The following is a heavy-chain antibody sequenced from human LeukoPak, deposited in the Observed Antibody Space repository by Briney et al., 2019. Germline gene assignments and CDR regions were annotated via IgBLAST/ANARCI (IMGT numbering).Heavy chain of an antibody. CDR2: ISGSGGST. D-gene: IGHD3-16*02. CDR1: GFTFSNYA. J-gene: IGHJ4*02. CDR3: AKDRNWGSYRYPDY. Sequence: GGSLILSCAASGFTFSNYAMNWVRQAPGKGLEWVSVISGSGGSTNYVDSVKGRFTISRDNSQNMVYLQMNSLRAEDTAIYYCAKDRNWGSYRYPDYWGQGTLVTVSS. V-gene: IGHV3-23*01.